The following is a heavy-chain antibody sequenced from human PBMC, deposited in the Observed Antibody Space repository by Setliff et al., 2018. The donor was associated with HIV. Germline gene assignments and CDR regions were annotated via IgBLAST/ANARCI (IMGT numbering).Heavy chain of an antibody. V-gene: IGHV4-34*01. CDR2: INHSGST. CDR3: ASVSGDCSGDVCSSPYGFFYDMAV. J-gene: IGHJ6*03. CDR1: GGSFSGYY. Sequence: PSETLSLTCAVYGGSFSGYYWSWIRQPPGKGLEWIGEINHSGSTNYNPSLKSRVTISVDTSKNQFSLKLSSVTAADTAVFYCASVSGDCSGDVCSSPYGFFYDMAVWGKGTAVTVSS. D-gene: IGHD2-15*01.